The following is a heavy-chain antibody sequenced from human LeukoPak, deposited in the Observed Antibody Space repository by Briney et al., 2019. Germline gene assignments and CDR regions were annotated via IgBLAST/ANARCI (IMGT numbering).Heavy chain of an antibody. V-gene: IGHV3-11*01. CDR1: GFTFSDYY. CDR2: ISSSGSTI. CDR3: ARTLENYYYYGMDV. Sequence: GGSLRLSSAASGFTFSDYYMSWIRQAPGKGLEWVSYISSSGSTIYYADSVKGRFTISRDNAKNSLYLQMNSLRAEDTAVYYCARTLENYYYYGMDVWGQGTTVTVSS. D-gene: IGHD3-3*01. J-gene: IGHJ6*02.